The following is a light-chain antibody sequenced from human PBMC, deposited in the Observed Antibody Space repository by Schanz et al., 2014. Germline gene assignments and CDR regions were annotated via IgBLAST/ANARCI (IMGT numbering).Light chain of an antibody. CDR2: GAS. V-gene: IGKV1-39*01. J-gene: IGKJ4*01. CDR3: QQGDSFPLT. CDR1: QTISNY. Sequence: DIQMTQSPSSLSASVGDRVILTCRASQTISNYLNWYQQKPGKAPKLLIYGASRLQSGVPSKFSGSGSGTEFTLTISSLQPEDFATYYCQQGDSFPLTFGGGTTVEIK.